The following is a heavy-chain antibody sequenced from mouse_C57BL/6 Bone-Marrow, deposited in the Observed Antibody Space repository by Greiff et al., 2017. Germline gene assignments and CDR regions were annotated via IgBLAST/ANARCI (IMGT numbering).Heavy chain of an antibody. CDR1: GYTFTSYW. CDR3: ARRLLRFFDY. CDR2: INPSSGYT. Sequence: QVQPKPSGAELAKPGASVKLSCKAFGYTFTSYWMHWVKQRPGQGLEWIGYINPSSGYTKYNQKFKDKATLTADKSSSTAYMQLSSLTYEDSAVYYCARRLLRFFDYWGQGTTLTVSS. J-gene: IGHJ2*01. V-gene: IGHV1-7*01. D-gene: IGHD2-3*01.